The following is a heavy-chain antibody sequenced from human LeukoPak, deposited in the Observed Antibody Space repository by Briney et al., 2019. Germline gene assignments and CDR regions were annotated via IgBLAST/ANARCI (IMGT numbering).Heavy chain of an antibody. V-gene: IGHV3-21*03. D-gene: IGHD3-3*01. J-gene: IGHJ6*02. Sequence: GGSLRLSCAASGFTFSSFTMNWVRQAPGKGLEWVSSISSGSSYIYYADSVKGRFTISRDNAKNSLYLQMNSLKTEDTAVYYCTTDLDWLFYGMDVWGQGTTVTVSS. CDR3: TTDLDWLFYGMDV. CDR1: GFTFSSFT. CDR2: ISSGSSYI.